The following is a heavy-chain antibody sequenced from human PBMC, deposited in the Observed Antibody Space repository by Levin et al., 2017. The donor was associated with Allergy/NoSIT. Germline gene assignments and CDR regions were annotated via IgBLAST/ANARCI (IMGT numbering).Heavy chain of an antibody. CDR3: ARGAWDYYYMDV. CDR2: IYYRGNT. V-gene: IGHV4-59*01. J-gene: IGHJ6*03. D-gene: IGHD3-16*01. CDR1: GGSIGTYY. Sequence: SETLSLTCTVSGGSIGTYYWSWIRQPPGKGLEWIGYIYYRGNTNYNPSLERPVTISMDTSRNQFSLRLTSVTAADRAVYYGARGAWDYYYMDVWGKGTTVTVSS.